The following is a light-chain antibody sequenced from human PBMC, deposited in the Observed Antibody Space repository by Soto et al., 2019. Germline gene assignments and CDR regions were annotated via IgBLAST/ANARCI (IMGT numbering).Light chain of an antibody. J-gene: IGLJ1*01. CDR1: SSVFGSYNL. V-gene: IGLV2-23*01. CDR3: CSYAGSSTYV. CDR2: EDS. Sequence: QSVLTQPAPVSGSPGQSITISCTGTSSVFGSYNLVSWYQQHPGKAPKLMIYEDSKRPSGVSNRFSGSKSGNTASLTISGLQAEDDADYYCCSYAGSSTYVFGTGTKVTVL.